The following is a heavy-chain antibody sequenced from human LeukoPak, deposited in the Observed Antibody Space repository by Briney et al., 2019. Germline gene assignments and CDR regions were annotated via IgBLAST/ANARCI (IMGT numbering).Heavy chain of an antibody. Sequence: GGSLRLSCAASGFTFRNAWMSWVRQAPGKGLEWVGRIKSKTDGGTTDYAAPVKGRFTISRDDSKNTLYLQMNSLKTEDTAVYYCTTDALAYCGGDCSVFDYWGQGTLVTVSS. CDR3: TTDALAYCGGDCSVFDY. CDR1: GFTFRNAW. D-gene: IGHD2-21*02. V-gene: IGHV3-15*01. J-gene: IGHJ4*02. CDR2: IKSKTDGGTT.